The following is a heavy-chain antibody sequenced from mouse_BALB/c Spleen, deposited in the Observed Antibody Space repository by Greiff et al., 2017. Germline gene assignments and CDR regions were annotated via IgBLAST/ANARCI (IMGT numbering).Heavy chain of an antibody. J-gene: IGHJ2*01. CDR1: GFTFSSYA. D-gene: IGHD2-10*01. V-gene: IGHV5-6-5*01. CDR3: ARTYYGNYVGY. CDR2: ISSGGST. Sequence: EVKLMESGGGLVKPGGSLKLSCAASGFTFSSYAMSWVRQTPEKRLEWVASISSGGSTYYPDSVKGRFTISRDNARNILYLQMSSLRSEDTAMYYCARTYYGNYVGYWGQGTTLTVSS.